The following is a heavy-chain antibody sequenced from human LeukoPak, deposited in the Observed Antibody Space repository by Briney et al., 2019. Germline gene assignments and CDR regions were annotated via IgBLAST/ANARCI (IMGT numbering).Heavy chain of an antibody. CDR3: ARDEAVACSGDAFDI. CDR2: ISAYNGNT. J-gene: IGHJ3*02. CDR1: GYTFTSYG. D-gene: IGHD6-19*01. V-gene: IGHV1-18*01. Sequence: ASVKVSCKASGYTFTSYGISWVRQAPGQGLEWMGWISAYNGNTNYAQKLQGRVTMTTDTSTSTAYMELRSLRSDDTAVYYCARDEAVACSGDAFDIWGQGTMVTVSS.